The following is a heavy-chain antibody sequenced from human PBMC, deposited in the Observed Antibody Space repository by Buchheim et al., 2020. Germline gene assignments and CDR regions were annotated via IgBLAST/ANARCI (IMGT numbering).Heavy chain of an antibody. D-gene: IGHD3-22*01. CDR2: LTVSGSKT. V-gene: IGHV3-23*01. CDR3: AKPLYYDNSAYAFDY. J-gene: IGHJ4*02. Sequence: EVQLLESGGGSVQPGGSLRLSCAASGFTFSGYAMSWVRQAPGQGLEWVSTLTVSGSKTYYADSVKGRFTVSRDNSKNTLYLQMNSLTAEDTAIYYCAKPLYYDNSAYAFDYWGQGTL. CDR1: GFTFSGYA.